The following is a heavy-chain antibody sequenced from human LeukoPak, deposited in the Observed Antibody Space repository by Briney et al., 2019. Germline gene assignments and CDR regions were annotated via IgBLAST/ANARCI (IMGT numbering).Heavy chain of an antibody. CDR3: ARVGPSIAVAGTRFDP. Sequence: ASVKVSCKASGYTFTGYYMHWVRQAPGQGLEWMGWINPNSGDTNYAQKFQGRVTMTRDTSMSTAYMELSRLRSDDTAVYYCARVGPSIAVAGTRFDPWGQGTLVTVSS. D-gene: IGHD6-19*01. CDR1: GYTFTGYY. J-gene: IGHJ5*02. CDR2: INPNSGDT. V-gene: IGHV1-2*02.